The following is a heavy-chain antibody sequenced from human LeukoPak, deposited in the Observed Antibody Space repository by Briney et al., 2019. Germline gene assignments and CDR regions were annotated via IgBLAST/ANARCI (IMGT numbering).Heavy chain of an antibody. D-gene: IGHD2-15*01. CDR1: GFTFSNYA. Sequence: GGSLRLSCAASGFTFSNYAMHWVRQAPGKGLEWVAYIKKTGSETYYVDSVKGRFTITRDNTRNSLFLQMYSLRAEDTAVYFCAREDGYCSGGNCYSYFDSWGQGTLVTVSS. CDR2: IKKTGSET. CDR3: AREDGYCSGGNCYSYFDS. V-gene: IGHV3-7*01. J-gene: IGHJ4*02.